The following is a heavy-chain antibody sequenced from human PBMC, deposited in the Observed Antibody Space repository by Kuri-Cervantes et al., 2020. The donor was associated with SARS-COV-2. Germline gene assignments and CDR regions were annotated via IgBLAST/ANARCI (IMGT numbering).Heavy chain of an antibody. V-gene: IGHV3-49*04. D-gene: IGHD1-7*01. CDR2: LRTNAYGGST. CDR1: GFTFGDFG. J-gene: IGHJ2*01. Sequence: GESLKISCTASGFTFGDFGLSWVRQAPGKGLEWVAFLRTNAYGGSTEYAASVKGRFSISRDDSKTIGYLQMNSLKTEDTAVYYCTRGVTGTTRHWYFDLWGRGTLVTVYS. CDR3: TRGVTGTTRHWYFDL.